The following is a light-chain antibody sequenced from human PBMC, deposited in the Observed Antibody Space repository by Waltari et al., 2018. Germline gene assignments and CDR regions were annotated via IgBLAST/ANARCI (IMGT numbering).Light chain of an antibody. V-gene: IGKV1-39*01. CDR2: AAS. CDR1: QSISTF. J-gene: IGKJ5*01. Sequence: DIQMTQSPSSLSASVGDRVTITCRASQSISTFLNWYQQKEGRAPKLLIYAASTLQRGVPSRFSGSGAGSDFTLTISSLQPEDFATYYCQQYKSFPITFGQGTRLEMK. CDR3: QQYKSFPIT.